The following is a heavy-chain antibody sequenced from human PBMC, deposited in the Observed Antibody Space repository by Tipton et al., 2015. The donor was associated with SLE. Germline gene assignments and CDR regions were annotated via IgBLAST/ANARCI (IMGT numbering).Heavy chain of an antibody. V-gene: IGHV4-30-4*01. D-gene: IGHD3-10*01. CDR1: GGSISSGDYY. CDR3: ARGYYGSGSYYWFDP. J-gene: IGHJ5*02. CDR2: IYYSGST. Sequence: TLSLTCTVSGGSISSGDYYWSWIRQPPGKGLEWIGYIYYSGSTYYNPSLKSRVTISVDTSKNQFSLKLSSVTAADTAVYYCARGYYGSGSYYWFDPWGQGTLVTVSS.